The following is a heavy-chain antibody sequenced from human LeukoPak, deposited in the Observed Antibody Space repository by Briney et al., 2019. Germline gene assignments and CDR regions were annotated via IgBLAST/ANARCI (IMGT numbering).Heavy chain of an antibody. Sequence: PGGSLRLSCAASGFTFSSYSMNWVRQAPGKGLEWVSSISSSSNYIYYADSVKGRFTMSRDNAKNSLYLQMNSLRAEDTAVYYCAKYCGYSSSWYKLGFDYWGQGTLVTVSS. CDR1: GFTFSSYS. CDR2: ISSSSNYI. V-gene: IGHV3-21*04. CDR3: AKYCGYSSSWYKLGFDY. J-gene: IGHJ4*02. D-gene: IGHD6-13*01.